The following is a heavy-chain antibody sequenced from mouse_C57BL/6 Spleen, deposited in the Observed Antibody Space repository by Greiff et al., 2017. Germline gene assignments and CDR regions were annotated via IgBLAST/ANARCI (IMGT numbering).Heavy chain of an antibody. CDR3: ARSGDDDGPMDAMDY. CDR2: IYPGGGYT. Sequence: QVQLQQSGAELVRPGTSVKMSCKASGYTFTNYWIGWAKQRPGHGLEWIGDIYPGGGYTNYNEKFKGKATLTADKSSSTAYMQFSSLTSEDSAIDYCARSGDDDGPMDAMDYWGQGTSVTVSS. J-gene: IGHJ4*01. D-gene: IGHD2-4*01. V-gene: IGHV1-63*01. CDR1: GYTFTNYW.